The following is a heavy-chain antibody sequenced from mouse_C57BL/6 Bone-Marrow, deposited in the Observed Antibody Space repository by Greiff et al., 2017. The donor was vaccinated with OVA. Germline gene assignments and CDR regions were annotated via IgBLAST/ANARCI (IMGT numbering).Heavy chain of an antibody. CDR3: ARWGDYYGSSPYWYFDV. V-gene: IGHV1-50*01. J-gene: IGHJ1*03. CDR2: IDPSDSYT. CDR1: GYTFTSYW. D-gene: IGHD1-1*01. Sequence: QVQLQQPGAELVKPGASVKLSCKASGYTFTSYWMQWVKQRPGQGLEWIGEIDPSDSYTNYNQKFKGKATLTVDTSYSTAYMQLSSLTSEDSAVYYCARWGDYYGSSPYWYFDVWGTGTTVTVSS.